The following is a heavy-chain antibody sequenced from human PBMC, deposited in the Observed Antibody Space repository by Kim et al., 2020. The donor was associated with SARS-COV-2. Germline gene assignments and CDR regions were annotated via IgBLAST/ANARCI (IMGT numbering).Heavy chain of an antibody. Sequence: ASVKVSCKASGYTFTNYAIYWVRQAPGQWLEWMGWINAGNGDTKYSEKVQGRITITRDTSASTTFMELSSLRSEDTAVYYCAREALPSYYSTLGDEAWLDPWGQGTMVTVSS. CDR3: AREALPSYYSTLGDEAWLDP. CDR1: GYTFTNYA. J-gene: IGHJ5*02. D-gene: IGHD3-16*01. CDR2: INAGNGDT. V-gene: IGHV1-3*01.